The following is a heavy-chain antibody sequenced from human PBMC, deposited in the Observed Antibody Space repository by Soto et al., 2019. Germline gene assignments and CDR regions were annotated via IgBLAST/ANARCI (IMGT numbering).Heavy chain of an antibody. CDR1: GFTFRSYA. D-gene: IGHD3-9*01. CDR3: AKDPDILTGYDAFDI. J-gene: IGHJ3*02. V-gene: IGHV3-23*01. CDR2: ISGSGGST. Sequence: GGSLRRSCAASGFTFRSYAMSWVRQAPGKGLEWVSAISGSGGSTYYADSVKGRFTISRDNSKNTLYLQMNSLRAEDTAVYYCAKDPDILTGYDAFDIWGQGTMVTVSS.